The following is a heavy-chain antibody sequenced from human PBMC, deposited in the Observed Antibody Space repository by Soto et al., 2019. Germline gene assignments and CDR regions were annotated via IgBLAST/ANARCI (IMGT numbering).Heavy chain of an antibody. CDR2: ISYDGSNK. CDR3: AAAKLLPFEY. Sequence: GGSLRLSCAASGFTFSSYAMHWVRQAPGKGLEWVAVISYDGSNKYYADSVRGRFTISRDNSKNTLHLQMNSLRAEDTAVYYCAAAKLLPFEYWGQGTQVTVSS. D-gene: IGHD2-15*01. CDR1: GFTFSSYA. J-gene: IGHJ4*02. V-gene: IGHV3-30-3*01.